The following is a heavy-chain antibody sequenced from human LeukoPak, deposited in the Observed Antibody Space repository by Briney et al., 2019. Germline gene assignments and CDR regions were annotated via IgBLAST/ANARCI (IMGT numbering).Heavy chain of an antibody. CDR2: IYYSGST. V-gene: IGHV4-39*07. CDR3: ARVTSIFYYDSRIDY. CDR1: GGSISSSSYY. Sequence: SETLSLTCTVSGGSISSSSYYWGWIRQPPGKGLEWIGSIYYSGSTYYNPSLKSRVTISVDTSKNQFSLKLSSVTAADTAVYYCARVTSIFYYDSRIDYWGQGTLVTVSS. D-gene: IGHD3-22*01. J-gene: IGHJ4*02.